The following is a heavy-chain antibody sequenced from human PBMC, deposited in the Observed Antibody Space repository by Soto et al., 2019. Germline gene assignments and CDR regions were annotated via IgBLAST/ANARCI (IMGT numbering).Heavy chain of an antibody. CDR1: GYTFTRYY. CDR3: ATEGYYDSSGYYSGYYYYYGMDV. V-gene: IGHV1-46*01. Sequence: GASVKVSCKASGYTFTRYYMHWVRQAPGQELEWMGIINPSGGSTSYAQKFQGRVTITADKSTSTAYMELSSLRSEDTAVYYCATEGYYDSSGYYSGYYYYYGMDVWGQGTTVTVSS. D-gene: IGHD3-22*01. J-gene: IGHJ6*02. CDR2: INPSGGST.